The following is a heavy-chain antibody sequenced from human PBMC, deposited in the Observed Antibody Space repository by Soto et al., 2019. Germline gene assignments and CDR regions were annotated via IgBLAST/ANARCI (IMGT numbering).Heavy chain of an antibody. D-gene: IGHD3-3*01. CDR1: GFTFGDYA. CDR2: IRSKAYGGTT. Sequence: GGSLRLSCTASGFTFGDYAMSRVRQAPGKGLEWVGFIRSKAYGGTTEYAASVKGRFTISRDDSKSIAYLQMNSLKTEDTAVYYCTRGFLEWSLHYYYYGMDVWGQGTTVTVS. J-gene: IGHJ6*02. CDR3: TRGFLEWSLHYYYYGMDV. V-gene: IGHV3-49*04.